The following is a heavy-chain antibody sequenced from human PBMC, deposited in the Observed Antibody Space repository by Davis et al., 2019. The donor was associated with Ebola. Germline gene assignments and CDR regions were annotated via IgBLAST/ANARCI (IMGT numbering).Heavy chain of an antibody. D-gene: IGHD5-24*01. CDR1: GFTFGSYS. Sequence: LSLTCAASGFTFGSYSMSWVRQAPGKGLEWVSCISTSSTYIYYADSVKGRFTISRDNSKNTLYLQMNSLRADDTAVYYCAKDRRGYNSAADYWGQGTLVTVSS. J-gene: IGHJ4*02. V-gene: IGHV3-21*04. CDR3: AKDRRGYNSAADY. CDR2: ISTSSTYI.